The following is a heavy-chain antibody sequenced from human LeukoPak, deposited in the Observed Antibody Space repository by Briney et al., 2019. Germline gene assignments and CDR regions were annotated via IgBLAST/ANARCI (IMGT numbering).Heavy chain of an antibody. Sequence: GGSLRLSCEASGFTFRSFWMSWVRQAPGKGLEWVANIREDGTEKRYEDSVKGRFTISRDNSKNTLYLQMNSLRAEDTAIYYCANPPTVTGFDYWGQGTLVAVSS. D-gene: IGHD4-11*01. CDR3: ANPPTVTGFDY. J-gene: IGHJ4*02. CDR2: IREDGTEK. V-gene: IGHV3-7*03. CDR1: GFTFRSFW.